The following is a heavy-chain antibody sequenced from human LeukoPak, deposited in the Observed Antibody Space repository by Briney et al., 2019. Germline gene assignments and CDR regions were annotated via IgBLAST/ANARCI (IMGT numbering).Heavy chain of an antibody. CDR1: GFTFSSYW. V-gene: IGHV3-74*01. CDR3: AKDRLSIVVVPAAILDY. Sequence: GGSLRLSCAASGFTFSSYWMHWVRQPPGKGLVWVSRINSDGTSTRYADFVKGRFTISRDNTKSTAHLQMTSLRAEDTAVYYCAKDRLSIVVVPAAILDYWGQGTLVTVSS. J-gene: IGHJ4*02. D-gene: IGHD2-2*01. CDR2: INSDGTST.